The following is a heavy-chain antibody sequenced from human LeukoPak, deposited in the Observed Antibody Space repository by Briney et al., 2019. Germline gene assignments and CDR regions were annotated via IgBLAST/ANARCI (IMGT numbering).Heavy chain of an antibody. CDR2: IDNGGNT. J-gene: IGHJ4*02. CDR1: GFIVSSNY. D-gene: IGHD6-6*01. CDR3: ARDGSARSLGN. V-gene: IGHV3-53*01. Sequence: GGSLRLSCAASGFIVSSNYMSWVRQAPGKGLEWVSVIDNGGNTYYADYVKGRLTISRDNSKNTLYLQMNSLRAEDTAVYYCARDGSARSLGNWGQGTLVSVSS.